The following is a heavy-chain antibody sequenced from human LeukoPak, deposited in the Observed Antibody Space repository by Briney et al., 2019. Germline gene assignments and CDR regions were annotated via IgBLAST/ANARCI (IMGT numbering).Heavy chain of an antibody. V-gene: IGHV3-30-3*01. J-gene: IGHJ4*02. CDR1: GFTFSSYA. CDR2: ISYVGSNK. Sequence: GGSLRLSCAASGFTFSSYAMHWVRQAPGKGLEWVALISYVGSNKYYADSVKGRFTISRDNAKNTLYLQMNSVRAEDTAVYYCIRSYDYWSQGILVTVSS. D-gene: IGHD1-26*01. CDR3: IRSYDY.